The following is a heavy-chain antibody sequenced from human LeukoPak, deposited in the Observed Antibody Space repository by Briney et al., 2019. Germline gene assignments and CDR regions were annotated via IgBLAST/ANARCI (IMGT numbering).Heavy chain of an antibody. Sequence: GGSLRLSCAASGFTFSRYAMSWVRQAPGKGLEWVSVISGSGSSTYYADSVKGRFTISRDISKNTLYLQMNSLRAEDTAVYYCAKQVTMIVVPYAFDIWGQGTMVTVSS. D-gene: IGHD3-22*01. CDR2: ISGSGSST. J-gene: IGHJ3*02. CDR3: AKQVTMIVVPYAFDI. V-gene: IGHV3-23*01. CDR1: GFTFSRYA.